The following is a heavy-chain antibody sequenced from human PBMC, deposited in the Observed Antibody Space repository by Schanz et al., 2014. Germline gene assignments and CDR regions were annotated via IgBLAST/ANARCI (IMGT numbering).Heavy chain of an antibody. V-gene: IGHV3-21*04. CDR3: ARIGGSVFDY. D-gene: IGHD3-10*01. Sequence: VQLVESGGGVVQPGRSLRLSCAASGFTFSSYALHWVRQAPGKGLEWVSSISSRSSHIYYADSVKGRFTVSRDNAKNSVFLQMNSLRAEDTAVYYCARIGGSVFDYWAQGTLXTVSS. CDR1: GFTFSSYA. J-gene: IGHJ4*02. CDR2: ISSRSSHI.